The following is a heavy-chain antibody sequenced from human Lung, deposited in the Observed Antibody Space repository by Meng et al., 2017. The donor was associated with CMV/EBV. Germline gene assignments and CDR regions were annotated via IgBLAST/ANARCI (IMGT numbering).Heavy chain of an antibody. CDR1: GYSISSGYY. V-gene: IGHV4-38-2*02. J-gene: IGHJ5*02. CDR3: ARSSSTVFWFDP. CDR2: IYHSGST. D-gene: IGHD4-11*01. Sequence: SETLSLXCTVSGYSISSGYYWGWIRQPPGKGLEWIGSIYHSGSTYYNPSLKSRVTISVDTSKNQFSLKVSSVTAADTAVYHCARSSSTVFWFDPWGQGTLVNVYS.